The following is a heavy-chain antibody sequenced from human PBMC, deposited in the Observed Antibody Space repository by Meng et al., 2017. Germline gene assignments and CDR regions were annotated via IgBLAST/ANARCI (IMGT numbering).Heavy chain of an antibody. CDR3: ARDLLRNDGSFDY. Sequence: LKISCAASGFTFGDYGMSWVRQAPGKGLEWGSGINWNGGSTGYADSVKGRFTISRDNAKNSLYLQMDSLRAEDTALYYCARDLLRNDGSFDYWGQGTLVTVSS. J-gene: IGHJ4*02. CDR2: INWNGGST. CDR1: GFTFGDYG. V-gene: IGHV3-20*04. D-gene: IGHD1-1*01.